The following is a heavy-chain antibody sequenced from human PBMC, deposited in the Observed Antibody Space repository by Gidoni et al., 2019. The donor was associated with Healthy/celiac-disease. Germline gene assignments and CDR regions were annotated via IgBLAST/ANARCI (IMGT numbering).Heavy chain of an antibody. J-gene: IGHJ1*01. Sequence: QVQLVESGGGVVQPGRSLRLSCAASGFTFSSYGLHWVRQAHGKGLEWVAVIWYDGSNKYYADSVKGRFTIARDNSKNTLYLQMNSLRAEDTAVYYCARDGPGGSYYAEYFQHWGQGTLVTVSS. CDR3: ARDGPGGSYYAEYFQH. CDR2: IWYDGSNK. V-gene: IGHV3-33*01. CDR1: GFTFSSYG. D-gene: IGHD1-26*01.